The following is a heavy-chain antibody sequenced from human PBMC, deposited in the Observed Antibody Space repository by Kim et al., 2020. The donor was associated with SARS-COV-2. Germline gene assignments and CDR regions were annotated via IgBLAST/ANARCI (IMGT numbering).Heavy chain of an antibody. V-gene: IGHV1-18*04. CDR3: ARGPLFYSSGWFSGY. D-gene: IGHD6-19*01. J-gene: IGHJ4*02. CDR1: GYTFTSYG. Sequence: ASVKVSCKASGYTFTSYGISWVRQAPGQGLEWMGWISAYNGNTNYAQKLQGRVTMTTDTSTSTAYMELRSLRSDDTAVYYCARGPLFYSSGWFSGYWGQGTLVTVSS. CDR2: ISAYNGNT.